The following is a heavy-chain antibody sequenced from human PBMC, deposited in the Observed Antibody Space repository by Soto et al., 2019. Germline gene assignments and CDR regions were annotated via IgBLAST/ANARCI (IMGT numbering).Heavy chain of an antibody. Sequence: PGGSLRLSCAASGFTFSSYAMHWVRQAPGKGLEWVAVISYDGSNKYYADSVKGRFTISRDNSKNTLYLQMNSLRAEDTAVYYCARASLTNDEGYYYYYYGMDVWGKGTTVTVSS. CDR1: GFTFSSYA. V-gene: IGHV3-30-3*01. CDR3: ARASLTNDEGYYYYYYGMDV. CDR2: ISYDGSNK. J-gene: IGHJ6*04.